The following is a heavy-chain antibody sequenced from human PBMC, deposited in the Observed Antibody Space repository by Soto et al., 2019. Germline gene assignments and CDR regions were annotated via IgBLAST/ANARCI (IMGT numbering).Heavy chain of an antibody. Sequence: EVQLVESGGGLVQPGGSLRLSCAASGFTVSSNYMSWVRQAPGQGLEWVSVIYSGGSTYYADSVKGRFTISRDNYKNTLHVQMNSLRAEDKGVYYCARDQYCSSTSCYDGWGQGTLVTVSS. V-gene: IGHV3-66*01. CDR3: ARDQYCSSTSCYDG. CDR1: GFTVSSNY. J-gene: IGHJ4*02. D-gene: IGHD2-2*01. CDR2: IYSGGST.